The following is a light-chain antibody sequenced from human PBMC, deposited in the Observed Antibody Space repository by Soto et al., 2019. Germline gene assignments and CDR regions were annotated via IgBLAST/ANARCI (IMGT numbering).Light chain of an antibody. J-gene: IGLJ3*02. CDR1: SNDVGAYNY. CDR3: ASYTSSSTWV. CDR2: EVS. V-gene: IGLV2-14*01. Sequence: QYALTQAASASGSPGQSITISCTGTSNDVGAYNYVSWYQQHPGKAPKLMISEVSNRPSGVSNRFSGSKSANTASLTISGLQAEDEADYYCASYTSSSTWVFGGGTKLTVL.